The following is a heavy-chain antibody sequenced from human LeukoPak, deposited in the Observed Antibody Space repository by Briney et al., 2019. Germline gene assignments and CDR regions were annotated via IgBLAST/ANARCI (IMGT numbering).Heavy chain of an antibody. D-gene: IGHD1-14*01. CDR3: ARSNQADDY. Sequence: GGSLRLSCAASGFTFSSYWMHWVRQVPGKGLVWVARINPGGSSITYADSVKGRFTISRDNAKNTLYLQMDSLRAEDTGVYYCARSNQADDYWGEGTLVTVSS. V-gene: IGHV3-74*01. CDR2: INPGGSSI. J-gene: IGHJ4*02. CDR1: GFTFSSYW.